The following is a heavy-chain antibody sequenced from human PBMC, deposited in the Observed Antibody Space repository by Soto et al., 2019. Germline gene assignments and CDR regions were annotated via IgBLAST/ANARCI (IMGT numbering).Heavy chain of an antibody. D-gene: IGHD3-10*01. CDR2: IIPIFGTA. CDR3: ASRVAPMVRGKKNGMDV. Sequence: GASVKVSCKASGGTFSSYAISWVRQAPGQGLEWMGGIIPIFGTANYAQKFQGRVTITADESTSTAYMELSSLRSEDTAVYYCASRVAPMVRGKKNGMDVWGQGTTVTVSS. V-gene: IGHV1-69*13. J-gene: IGHJ6*02. CDR1: GGTFSSYA.